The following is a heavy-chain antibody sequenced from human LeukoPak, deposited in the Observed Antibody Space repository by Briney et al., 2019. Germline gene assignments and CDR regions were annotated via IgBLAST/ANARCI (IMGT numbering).Heavy chain of an antibody. CDR3: ARLVDFFDP. Sequence: PSETLSLTCTVSGGSIGSSSYYWGWIRQPPGKGLEWIGSIYYSGSTYYNPSLKSRVTISVDTSKNQFSLKLSSVTAADTAVYYCARLVDFFDPWGQGTLVTVSS. D-gene: IGHD5-12*01. J-gene: IGHJ5*02. V-gene: IGHV4-39*01. CDR2: IYYSGST. CDR1: GGSIGSSSYY.